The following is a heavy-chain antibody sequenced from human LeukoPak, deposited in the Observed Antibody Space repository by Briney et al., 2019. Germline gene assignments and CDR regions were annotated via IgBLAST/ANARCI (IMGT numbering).Heavy chain of an antibody. D-gene: IGHD4-23*01. CDR3: TTDHYGGNSAGFDY. Sequence: GGSLRLSCAASGFTFTIYTMNWVRQAPGRGLEWVSSISSTGNNIYYADSVKGRFTISRDNAKVSLYLEMNSLRAEDTAVYYCTTDHYGGNSAGFDYWGQGTLVTVSS. CDR1: GFTFTIYT. CDR2: ISSTGNNI. J-gene: IGHJ4*02. V-gene: IGHV3-21*01.